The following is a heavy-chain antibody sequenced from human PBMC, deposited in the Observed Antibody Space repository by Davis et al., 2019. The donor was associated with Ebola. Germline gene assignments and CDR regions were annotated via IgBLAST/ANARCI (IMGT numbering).Heavy chain of an antibody. CDR3: ARANGGNVD. CDR2: ISTSSSYI. Sequence: PGGSLRLSCAASGFTFSNAWMNWVRQAPGKGLEWVSSISTSSSYIFYADSVKGRFTISRDNAMNSLYLQMNSLRAEDTAVYYCARANGGNVDWGQGTLVTVSS. J-gene: IGHJ4*02. D-gene: IGHD4-23*01. CDR1: GFTFSNAW. V-gene: IGHV3-21*01.